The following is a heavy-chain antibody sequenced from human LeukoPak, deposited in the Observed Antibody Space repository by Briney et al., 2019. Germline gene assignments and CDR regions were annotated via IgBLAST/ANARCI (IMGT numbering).Heavy chain of an antibody. J-gene: IGHJ6*03. D-gene: IGHD3-9*01. V-gene: IGHV1-69*05. CDR2: IIPIFGTA. CDR1: GGTFSSYA. Sequence: KVSCKASGGTFSSYAISWVRQAPGQGLEWMGGIIPIFGTANYAQKFQGRVTITTDESTSTAYMELSSLRSEDTAVYYCARVGYFDWLPVYMDVWSKGTTVTVSS. CDR3: ARVGYFDWLPVYMDV.